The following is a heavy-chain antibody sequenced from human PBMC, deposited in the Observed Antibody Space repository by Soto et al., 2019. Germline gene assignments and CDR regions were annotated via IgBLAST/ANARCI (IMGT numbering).Heavy chain of an antibody. Sequence: SETLSLTCTVSGGSISSYYWSWIRQPPGKGLEWIGYIYYSGSTNYNPSLKSRVTISVDTSKNQFSLKLSSVTAADKAVYYCARRYGSAFDIWGQGTMVTVS. D-gene: IGHD3-10*01. J-gene: IGHJ3*02. CDR3: ARRYGSAFDI. CDR2: IYYSGST. CDR1: GGSISSYY. V-gene: IGHV4-59*01.